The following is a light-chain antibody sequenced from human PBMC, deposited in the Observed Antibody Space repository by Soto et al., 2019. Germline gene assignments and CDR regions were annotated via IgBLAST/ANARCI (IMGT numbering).Light chain of an antibody. V-gene: IGKV3-20*01. Sequence: EIVLTQSPGTLSLSPGERATLSCRASQSVSSSYLAWYQQKPGQTPRLLIYGASTRATGFPDRFSGSGSGTDFTLAISRLEAEDFAVYYCQQYFSSRTFGGGTKVEIK. CDR3: QQYFSSRT. CDR2: GAS. J-gene: IGKJ4*01. CDR1: QSVSSSY.